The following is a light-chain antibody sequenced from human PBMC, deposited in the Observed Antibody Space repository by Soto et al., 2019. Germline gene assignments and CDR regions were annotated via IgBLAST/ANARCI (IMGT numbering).Light chain of an antibody. J-gene: IGLJ2*01. CDR2: EGS. Sequence: QSALTQPASVSGSPGQSITISCTGTSSDVGSYNLVSWYQQHPGKAPKLMIYEGSKRPSGASNRFSGSKSGNTASLTISGLQAEDEADYYCCSYAGSSTWVVFGGGTKLTVL. V-gene: IGLV2-23*01. CDR3: CSYAGSSTWVV. CDR1: SSDVGSYNL.